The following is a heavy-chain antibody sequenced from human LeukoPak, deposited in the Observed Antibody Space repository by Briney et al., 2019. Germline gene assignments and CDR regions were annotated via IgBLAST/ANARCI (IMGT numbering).Heavy chain of an antibody. Sequence: GGSLRLSCAASGFTFSSFSMNWVRQAPGKGREWVSFITGSSSTIYYADSVKGRFTISRDNAKNSLYLQMNSLRAEDTAVYYCAREWDSSSWYDYWGQGTLVTVSS. CDR1: GFTFSSFS. D-gene: IGHD6-13*01. V-gene: IGHV3-48*01. CDR3: AREWDSSSWYDY. J-gene: IGHJ4*02. CDR2: ITGSSSTI.